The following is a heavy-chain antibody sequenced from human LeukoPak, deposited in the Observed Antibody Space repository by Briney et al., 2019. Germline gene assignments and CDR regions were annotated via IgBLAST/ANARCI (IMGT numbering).Heavy chain of an antibody. D-gene: IGHD3-22*01. CDR2: ISNSGST. CDR3: ARHWRSFDSSGSYSFDY. CDR1: GVSISNYY. J-gene: IGHJ4*02. Sequence: PSETLSLTCTVSGVSISNYYWSWIRQPPGKGLEWIGYISNSGSTNDNPSLKRRVTISVDTSKNQFSLKLSSVTAADTAVYYCARHWRSFDSSGSYSFDYWGQATLVTVSS. V-gene: IGHV4-59*08.